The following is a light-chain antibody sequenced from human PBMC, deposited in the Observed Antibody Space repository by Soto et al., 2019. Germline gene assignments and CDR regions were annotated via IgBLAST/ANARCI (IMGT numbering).Light chain of an antibody. CDR2: GAS. J-gene: IGKJ3*01. Sequence: IPLTQSPSSLSASVGDRVTITCRASQGISSFLAWYQQKPGRAPKLLIYGASTLQSGVPSRFSGSGSGTDFTLTISSLQPEDFATYYCQQLNSFPIAFGHGTKVEIQ. CDR3: QQLNSFPIA. CDR1: QGISSF. V-gene: IGKV1-9*01.